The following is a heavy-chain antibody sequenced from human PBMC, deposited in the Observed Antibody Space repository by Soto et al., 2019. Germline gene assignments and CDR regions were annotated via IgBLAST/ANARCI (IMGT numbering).Heavy chain of an antibody. Sequence: PGGSLRLSCAASGFTFSSYAMHWVRQAPGKGLEWVAVISYDGSNKYYADSVKGRFTISRDNSKNTLYLQMNSLRAEDTAVYYCARSPFPYGSGHKKDYNWFDPWGQGTLVTVSS. CDR3: ARSPFPYGSGHKKDYNWFDP. J-gene: IGHJ5*02. V-gene: IGHV3-30-3*01. CDR1: GFTFSSYA. D-gene: IGHD3-10*01. CDR2: ISYDGSNK.